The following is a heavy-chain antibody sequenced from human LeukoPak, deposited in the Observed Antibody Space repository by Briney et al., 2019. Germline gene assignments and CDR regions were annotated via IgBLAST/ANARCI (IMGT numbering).Heavy chain of an antibody. D-gene: IGHD2-21*01. CDR3: ARGGGESYYSDY. V-gene: IGHV1-2*02. CDR1: GYTFTGYY. J-gene: IGHJ4*02. Sequence: GASVKVSCKASGYTFTGYYMHWVRQAPGQGLEWMGWINPNSGGTNYAQKFQGRVTMTRDTSTSTVYMELNSLRSEDTAVYYCARGGGESYYSDYWGQGTLVTVSS. CDR2: INPNSGGT.